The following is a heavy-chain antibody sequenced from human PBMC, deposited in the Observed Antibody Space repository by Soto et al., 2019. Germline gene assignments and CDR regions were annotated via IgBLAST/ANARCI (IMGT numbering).Heavy chain of an antibody. V-gene: IGHV4-59*01. J-gene: IGHJ4*02. CDR2: IYYSGST. D-gene: IGHD3-22*01. Sequence: SETLSLTCTFSGGSIISYYWSWIRQPPGKGLEWIGYIYYSGSTNYNPSLKSRVTISVDTSKNQFSLKLSSVTAADTAVYYCARDQGTYYYDSSGYLDYWGQGTLVTVSS. CDR3: ARDQGTYYYDSSGYLDY. CDR1: GGSIISYY.